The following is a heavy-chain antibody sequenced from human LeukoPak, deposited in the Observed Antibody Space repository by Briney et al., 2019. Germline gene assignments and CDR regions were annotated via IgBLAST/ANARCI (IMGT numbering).Heavy chain of an antibody. Sequence: GGSLRLSCAASGFTFSSYAMSWVRQAPGKGLEWVSIIFGNGDTTYYADSVKGRFTVSRDNSKDTLYLQMNDLRPDDTAIYYCAKRNTMVRGGPCFDYWGQGLLVTVSS. CDR3: AKRNTMVRGGPCFDY. V-gene: IGHV3-23*01. J-gene: IGHJ4*02. CDR2: IFGNGDTT. CDR1: GFTFSSYA. D-gene: IGHD3-10*01.